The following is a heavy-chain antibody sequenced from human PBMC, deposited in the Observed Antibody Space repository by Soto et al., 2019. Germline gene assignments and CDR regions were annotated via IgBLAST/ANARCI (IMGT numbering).Heavy chain of an antibody. V-gene: IGHV3-7*01. Sequence: PGGSLRLSCAASGFTFSSYWMSWVRQAPGKGLEWVANIKQDGSEKYYVDSVKGRFTISRDNAKNSLYLQMNSLRAEDTAVYYCARDVMTILTGYQEHLYYFDYWGQGTRVTVSS. CDR1: GFTFSSYW. CDR2: IKQDGSEK. J-gene: IGHJ4*02. D-gene: IGHD3-9*01. CDR3: ARDVMTILTGYQEHLYYFDY.